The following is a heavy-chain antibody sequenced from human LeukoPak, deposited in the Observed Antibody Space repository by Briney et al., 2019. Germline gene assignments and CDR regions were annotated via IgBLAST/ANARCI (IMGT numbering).Heavy chain of an antibody. CDR2: IESKAYGETT. V-gene: IGHV3-49*04. Sequence: PGGSLRLSCTASGFIFGGYAMSWVRQAPGKGLEWVGFIESKAYGETTEYAASVKGRFTISRDDSKSIAYLQMNSLKTEDTAVYYCTRDRSYYDSGSFGIDYWGQGTLVTVSS. CDR1: GFIFGGYA. J-gene: IGHJ4*02. D-gene: IGHD3-10*01. CDR3: TRDRSYYDSGSFGIDY.